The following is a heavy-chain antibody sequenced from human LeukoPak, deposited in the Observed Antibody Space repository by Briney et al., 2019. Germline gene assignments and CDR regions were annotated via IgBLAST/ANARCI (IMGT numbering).Heavy chain of an antibody. CDR1: GGSISSSSYY. CDR3: ARRLAGTEDY. V-gene: IGHV4-39*01. Sequence: PSETLSLTCTVSGGSISSSSYYWGWIGQPPEKDLEWIGSIYYSGSTYQNPSLKSRVTISVDTSKNQFSLKLSSVTAADTAVYYCARRLAGTEDYWGQGTLVTVSS. CDR2: IYYSGST. D-gene: IGHD6-13*01. J-gene: IGHJ4*02.